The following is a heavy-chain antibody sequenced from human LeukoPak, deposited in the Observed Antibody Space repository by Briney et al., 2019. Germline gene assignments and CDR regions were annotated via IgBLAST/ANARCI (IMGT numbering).Heavy chain of an antibody. CDR1: GGFISSYY. CDR2: IYYSGST. V-gene: IGHV4-59*01. D-gene: IGHD6-6*01. CDR3: ARDGAAREPYYYYGMDV. Sequence: SETLSLTCTVSGGFISSYYWSWIRQPPGKGLEWIGYIYYSGSTNYNPPLKSRVTISVDTSKNQFSLKLSSVTAADTAVYYCARDGAAREPYYYYGMDVWGQGTTVTVSS. J-gene: IGHJ6*02.